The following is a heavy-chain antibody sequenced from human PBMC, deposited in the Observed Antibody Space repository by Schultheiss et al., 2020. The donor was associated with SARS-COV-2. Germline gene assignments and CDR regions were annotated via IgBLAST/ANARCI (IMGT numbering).Heavy chain of an antibody. Sequence: SETLSLTCTVSGGSISSYYWSWIRQPPGKGLEWIGYIYYSGSTNYNPSLKSRVTISVDTSKNQFSLKLSSVTAADTAVYYCAKVSYYYGSGDDYWGQGTLVTVSS. J-gene: IGHJ4*02. CDR2: IYYSGST. CDR1: GGSISSYY. D-gene: IGHD3-10*01. CDR3: AKVSYYYGSGDDY. V-gene: IGHV4-59*08.